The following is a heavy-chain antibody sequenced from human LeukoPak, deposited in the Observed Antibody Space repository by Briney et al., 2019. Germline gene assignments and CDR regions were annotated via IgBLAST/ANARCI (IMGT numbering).Heavy chain of an antibody. J-gene: IGHJ4*02. V-gene: IGHV1-24*01. D-gene: IGHD3-22*01. CDR3: ATVGYYSRDCFDY. Sequence: ASVKVSCKASGYTFTSYGISWVRQAPGKGLEWMGGFDPEDGETIYAQKFQGRVTMTEDTSTDTAYMELSSLRSEDTAVYYCATVGYYSRDCFDYWGQGTLVTVSS. CDR1: GYTFTSYG. CDR2: FDPEDGET.